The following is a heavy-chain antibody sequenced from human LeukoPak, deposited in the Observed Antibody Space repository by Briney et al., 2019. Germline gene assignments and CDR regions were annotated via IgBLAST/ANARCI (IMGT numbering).Heavy chain of an antibody. Sequence: PGGSLRLSCAASGYTFSSYSTNWVRQAPGKGLEWVSYISSSSSTIYYADSVKSRFTISRDNAKNSLYLQMNSLRAEDTAVYYCARGSAYLTGYYYFDYWGQGTLVTVSS. CDR1: GYTFSSYS. V-gene: IGHV3-48*01. CDR3: ARGSAYLTGYYYFDY. CDR2: ISSSSSTI. D-gene: IGHD3-9*01. J-gene: IGHJ4*02.